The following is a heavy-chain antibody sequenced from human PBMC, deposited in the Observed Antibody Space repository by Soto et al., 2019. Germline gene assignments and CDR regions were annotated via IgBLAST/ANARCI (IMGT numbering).Heavy chain of an antibody. V-gene: IGHV2-5*02. CDR3: AHAYGGRSLY. J-gene: IGHJ4*02. CDR1: GFSLTTDRVG. D-gene: IGHD1-26*01. Sequence: QITLKESGPTLVKPTQPLTLTYTFSGFSLTTDRVGVGWIRQPPGEALEWLAVIYWDDSKTYRPSLESRLTITKDTSKNQVALTMTNMDSLDTATYYCAHAYGGRSLYWGQGTLVTVSS. CDR2: IYWDDSK.